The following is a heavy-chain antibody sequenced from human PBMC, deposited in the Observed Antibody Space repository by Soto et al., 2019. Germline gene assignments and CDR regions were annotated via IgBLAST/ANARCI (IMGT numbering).Heavy chain of an antibody. CDR1: GFTFSRYV. D-gene: IGHD4-4*01. CDR2: ISYDGRNK. CDR3: ANTVTTTHDFDY. J-gene: IGHJ4*02. Sequence: QVQLVESGGGVVQPGRSLRLSCAASGFTFSRYVMHWVRQAPGKGLEWVAVISYDGRNKYYADSVKGRFTISRDNSKNTLYLQMNSQRAEDTAVYSGANTVTTTHDFDYWGQGTLVTVSS. V-gene: IGHV3-30*18.